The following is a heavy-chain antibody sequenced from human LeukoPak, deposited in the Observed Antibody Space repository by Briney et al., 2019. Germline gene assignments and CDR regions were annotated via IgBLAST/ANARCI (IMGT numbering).Heavy chain of an antibody. CDR2: IYTGGST. V-gene: IGHV3-53*01. D-gene: IGHD3-16*01. J-gene: IGHJ4*02. Sequence: GGSLRLSCEASGFTISSSYMTWVRQAPGKGLEWVSVIYTGGSTYYADSVKGRFTISRDNSNNTLYLQMNSLRAEDTAVYYCARDFGGATTLPGHWGQGTLVTVSS. CDR1: GFTISSSY. CDR3: ARDFGGATTLPGH.